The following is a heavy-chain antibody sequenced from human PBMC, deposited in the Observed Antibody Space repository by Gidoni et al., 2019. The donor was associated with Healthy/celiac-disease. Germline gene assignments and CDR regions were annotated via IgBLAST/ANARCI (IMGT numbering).Heavy chain of an antibody. V-gene: IGHV3-21*01. CDR3: ARGSPKDIVATIINY. CDR1: YS. D-gene: IGHD5-12*01. J-gene: IGHJ4*02. CDR2: ISSSSSYR. Sequence: YSMNWVRQEPGNGLEWVSSISSSSSYRYYADSVKGRFTISRDNAKNSLYLQMNSLRAEYTDVDYWARGSPKDIVATIINYWGQGTLVTVS.